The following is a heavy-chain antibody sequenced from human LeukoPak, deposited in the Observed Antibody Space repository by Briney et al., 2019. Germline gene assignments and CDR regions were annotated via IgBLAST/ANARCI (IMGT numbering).Heavy chain of an antibody. CDR2: ISGSGGYT. D-gene: IGHD6-13*01. J-gene: IGHJ4*02. CDR1: GFTFSDYA. CDR3: AKDLLIGRIAAAGPFDS. V-gene: IGHV3-23*01. Sequence: PGGSLRLSCAASGFTFSDYAMTWVRQAPGKGLEWVSSISGSGGYTYYADSVKGRVTISRDNSKNLVFLQMSSPRAEDTALYYCAKDLLIGRIAAAGPFDSWGQGTRVTVSS.